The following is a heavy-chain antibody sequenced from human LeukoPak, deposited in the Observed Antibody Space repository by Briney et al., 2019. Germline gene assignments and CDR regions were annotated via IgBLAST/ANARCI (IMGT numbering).Heavy chain of an antibody. CDR3: ARYSSSWSLGYYYYYMDV. J-gene: IGHJ6*03. V-gene: IGHV4-39*01. D-gene: IGHD6-13*01. Sequence: SETLSLTCTVSGGSISSSSYYWGWIRQPPGKGLEWIGSIYYSGSTYYNPSLKSRVTISVDTSKNQFSLKLSSVTAADTAVYYCARYSSSWSLGYYYYYMDVWGKGTTVTVSS. CDR1: GGSISSSSYY. CDR2: IYYSGST.